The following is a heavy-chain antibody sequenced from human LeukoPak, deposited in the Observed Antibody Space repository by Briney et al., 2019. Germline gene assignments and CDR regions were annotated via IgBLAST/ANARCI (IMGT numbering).Heavy chain of an antibody. D-gene: IGHD5-12*01. J-gene: IGHJ4*02. CDR1: GFTFDDYA. V-gene: IGHV3-23*01. Sequence: PGRSLRLSCAASGFTFDDYAMHWVRQAPGKGLEWVSAISGSGGSTYYADSVKGRFTIFRDNSKNTLYLQMNSLRAEDTAVYYCAKDLSGYDSYFDYWGQGTLVTVSS. CDR2: ISGSGGST. CDR3: AKDLSGYDSYFDY.